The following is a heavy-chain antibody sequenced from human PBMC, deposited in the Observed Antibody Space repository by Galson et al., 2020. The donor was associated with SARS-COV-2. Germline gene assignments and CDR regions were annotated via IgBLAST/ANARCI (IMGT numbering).Heavy chain of an antibody. Sequence: SETLSLTFTVSGGSINSSSYYWGWIRQPPGKGLEWIGSIYYSGSTYYNPSLKSRVTISVDTSKNQFSLKLSSVTAADTAVYYCASPLIDFMIDSYWYFDLWGRGTLVTVSS. J-gene: IGHJ2*01. CDR3: ASPLIDFMIDSYWYFDL. CDR1: GGSINSSSYY. V-gene: IGHV4-39*01. D-gene: IGHD3-22*01. CDR2: IYYSGST.